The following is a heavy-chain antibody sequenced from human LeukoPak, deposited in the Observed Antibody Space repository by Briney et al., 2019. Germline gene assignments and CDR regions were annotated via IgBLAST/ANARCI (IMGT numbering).Heavy chain of an antibody. J-gene: IGHJ3*02. Sequence: SETLSLTCTVSGGSISSYYWSWIRQPPGKGLEWIGYIYYSGSTNYNPSLKSRVTISVDTSKNQFSLKLSSVTAADTAVYYCATYCSSTSCPHRRAFDIWGQGTMVTVSS. CDR1: GGSISSYY. CDR2: IYYSGST. D-gene: IGHD2-2*01. CDR3: ATYCSSTSCPHRRAFDI. V-gene: IGHV4-59*08.